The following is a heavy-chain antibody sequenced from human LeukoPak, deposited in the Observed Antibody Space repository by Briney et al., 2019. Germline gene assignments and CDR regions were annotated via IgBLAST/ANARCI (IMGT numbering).Heavy chain of an antibody. Sequence: GGSLRLSCAASGFTVSSNYMSWVRQAPGKGLEWVSVIYSGGSTYYADSVKGRFTISRDNAKNSLYLQMNSLRAEDTAVYYCASGRYGDEGFDYWGQGTLVTVSS. CDR3: ASGRYGDEGFDY. J-gene: IGHJ4*02. D-gene: IGHD4-17*01. CDR2: IYSGGST. CDR1: GFTVSSNY. V-gene: IGHV3-53*01.